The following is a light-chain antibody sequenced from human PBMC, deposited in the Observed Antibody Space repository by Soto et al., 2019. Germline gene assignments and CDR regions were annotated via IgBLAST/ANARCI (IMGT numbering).Light chain of an antibody. J-gene: IGKJ4*01. V-gene: IGKV1-39*01. CDR3: QQSFSTPLT. CDR2: AAS. CDR1: QAISSY. Sequence: DIQMTQSPSSLSASVGDRVTITCRPIQAISSYLNWYQQKPGKAPKLLIYAASDLQSGVPSRFSGSGSGTDFTLTISSLQPEDCATYFCQQSFSTPLTFGGGTKVEIE.